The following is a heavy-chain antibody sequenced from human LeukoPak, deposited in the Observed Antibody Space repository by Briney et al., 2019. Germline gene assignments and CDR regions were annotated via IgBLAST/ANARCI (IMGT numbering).Heavy chain of an antibody. CDR1: GYTFTGYY. V-gene: IGHV1-2*04. J-gene: IGHJ4*02. D-gene: IGHD6-6*01. CDR3: ARASIGRVFDY. Sequence: GASVKVSCKASGYTFTGYYMHWVRQAPGQGLEWMGWINPNSGGTNYAQKFQGWVTMTRDTSISTAYMELSSLRSDDTAVYYCARASIGRVFDYWGQGTLVTVSS. CDR2: INPNSGGT.